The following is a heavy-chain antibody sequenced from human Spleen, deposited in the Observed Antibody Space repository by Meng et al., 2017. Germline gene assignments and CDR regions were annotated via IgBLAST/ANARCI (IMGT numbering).Heavy chain of an antibody. CDR2: IYYSGST. Sequence: SETLSLTCTVSGGSISNYYWSWIRQPPGKGLEWIGYIYYSGSTNYNPSLKSRVTISVDTSKNQFSLKLSSVTAADTAAYYCARGGTYYYDSSGYYMFDYWGQGTLVTVSS. V-gene: IGHV4-59*01. CDR3: ARGGTYYYDSSGYYMFDY. J-gene: IGHJ4*02. D-gene: IGHD3-22*01. CDR1: GGSISNYY.